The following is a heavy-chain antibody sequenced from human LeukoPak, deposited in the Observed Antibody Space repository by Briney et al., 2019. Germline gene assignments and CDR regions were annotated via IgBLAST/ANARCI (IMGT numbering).Heavy chain of an antibody. D-gene: IGHD2-8*02. J-gene: IGHJ5*02. Sequence: GESLKISCQGFGYSFDSYWIGWVRQMPGKGLEWMGIIYPGDSDIRYGPSFEGQVTISADTSITTAYLEWSSLKASDTAIYYCVRPAGTGRWFDPWGQGTPVTVSS. V-gene: IGHV5-51*01. CDR1: GYSFDSYW. CDR3: VRPAGTGRWFDP. CDR2: IYPGDSDI.